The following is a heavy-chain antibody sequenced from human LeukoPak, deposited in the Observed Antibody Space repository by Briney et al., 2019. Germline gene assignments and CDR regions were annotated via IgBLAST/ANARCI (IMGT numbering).Heavy chain of an antibody. Sequence: GGSLRLSCAASGFTFSSYGMHWVRQAPGKGLEWVAVIWYDGSNKYYADSVKGRFTISRDNSKNTLYLQMNSLRAEDTAVYYCASNVRQLLYYFDYWGQGTLVTVSS. CDR2: IWYDGSNK. V-gene: IGHV3-33*01. D-gene: IGHD2-2*01. CDR3: ASNVRQLLYYFDY. CDR1: GFTFSSYG. J-gene: IGHJ4*02.